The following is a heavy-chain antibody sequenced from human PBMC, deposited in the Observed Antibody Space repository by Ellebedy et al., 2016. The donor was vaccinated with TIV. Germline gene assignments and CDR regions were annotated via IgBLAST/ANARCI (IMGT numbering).Heavy chain of an antibody. CDR3: AGKVVRGVSTTLDH. CDR2: IIPIFGTA. J-gene: IGHJ4*02. D-gene: IGHD3-10*01. Sequence: ASVKVSCKASSGTFSRYAINWVRQSPGQGLEWMGGIIPIFGTAYYARKFRGRVTITADKSPNTVYMELSSLRSDDTAVYYCAGKVVRGVSTTLDHWGQGALVTVSS. V-gene: IGHV1-69*06. CDR1: SGTFSRYA.